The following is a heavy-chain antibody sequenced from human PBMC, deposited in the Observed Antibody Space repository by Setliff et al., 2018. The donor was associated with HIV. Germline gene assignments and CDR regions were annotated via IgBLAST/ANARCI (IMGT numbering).Heavy chain of an antibody. V-gene: IGHV3-72*01. CDR3: LLPCTSGWHNWADP. D-gene: IGHD6-19*01. Sequence: LSLTCAASGFTFSDHYMDWVRQAPGKGLEWVGRTRNKANSYTTEYAASVKGRFIISRDDSKKTAYLQMSSLRAEDTAMYYCLLPCTSGWHNWADPWGQGTLVTVS. CDR1: GFTFSDHY. CDR2: TRNKANSYTT. J-gene: IGHJ5*02.